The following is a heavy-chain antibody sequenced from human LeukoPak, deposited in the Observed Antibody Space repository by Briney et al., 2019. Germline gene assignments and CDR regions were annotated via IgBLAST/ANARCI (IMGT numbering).Heavy chain of an antibody. D-gene: IGHD3-22*01. V-gene: IGHV1-8*01. J-gene: IGHJ4*02. CDR2: MNPNSGNT. CDR3: ARGFDYYDSSGYSPADY. Sequence: ASVKVSCKASGYTFTSYDINWVRQATGQGLEWMGWMNPNSGNTGYAQKFQGRVTMTRNTSISTAYMELSSLRSEDTAVYYCARGFDYYDSSGYSPADYWGQGTLVTVSS. CDR1: GYTFTSYD.